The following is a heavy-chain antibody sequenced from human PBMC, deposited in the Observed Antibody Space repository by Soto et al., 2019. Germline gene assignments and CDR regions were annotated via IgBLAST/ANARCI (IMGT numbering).Heavy chain of an antibody. CDR1: GGTFSSYA. J-gene: IGHJ6*02. D-gene: IGHD6-13*01. Sequence: SVKVSCKTSGGTFSSYAISWVRQAPGQGLEWMGGIVPLFRTTNYAQKFQGRVTITADTSTYTAYMELSGLRSGDTAVYYCARGGYSSTWSNLLDRSGLDVWGQGTTVTVSS. V-gene: IGHV1-69*06. CDR3: ARGGYSSTWSNLLDRSGLDV. CDR2: IVPLFRTT.